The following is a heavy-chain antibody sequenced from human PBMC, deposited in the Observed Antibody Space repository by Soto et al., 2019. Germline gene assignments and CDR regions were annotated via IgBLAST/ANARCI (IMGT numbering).Heavy chain of an antibody. CDR3: ARDTHYYYDSSGYYSFDY. J-gene: IGHJ4*02. CDR2: IIPIFGTA. Sequence: ASVKVSCKASGGTFSSYAISWVRQAPGQGLEWMGGIIPIFGTANYAQKFQGRVTITADESTSTAYMELSSPRSEDTAVYYCARDTHYYYDSSGYYSFDYWGQGTLVTVSS. D-gene: IGHD3-22*01. CDR1: GGTFSSYA. V-gene: IGHV1-69*13.